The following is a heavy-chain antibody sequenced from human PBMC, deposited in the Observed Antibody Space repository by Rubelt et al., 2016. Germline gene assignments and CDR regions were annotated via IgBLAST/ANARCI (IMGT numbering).Heavy chain of an antibody. J-gene: IGHJ3*02. Sequence: QVQLQQWGAGLLKPSETLSLTCAVYGGSFSRYYWNWIRQPPGKGLAWIGEINHSGRTNYNPSLKRRVIISVDTPKNQFSLVLRSVTAADTAVYYCARGEVAVNAFAIWGQGTMVTVSS. CDR2: INHSGRT. V-gene: IGHV4-34*01. CDR1: GGSFSRYY. CDR3: ARGEVAVNAFAI. D-gene: IGHD6-19*01.